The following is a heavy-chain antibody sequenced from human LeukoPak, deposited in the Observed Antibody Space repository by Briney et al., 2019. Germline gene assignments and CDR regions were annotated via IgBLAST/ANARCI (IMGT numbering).Heavy chain of an antibody. CDR3: ARAGYSSSLHYSYMDV. J-gene: IGHJ6*03. V-gene: IGHV1-2*02. Sequence: ASVKVSCKASGYTFTSYDINWVRQATGQGLEWMGWINPNSGGTNYAQKFQGRVTMTRDTSISTGYMELTRLRSDDTAVYYCARAGYSSSLHYSYMDVWGKGTTVTVSS. CDR1: GYTFTSYD. D-gene: IGHD6-13*01. CDR2: INPNSGGT.